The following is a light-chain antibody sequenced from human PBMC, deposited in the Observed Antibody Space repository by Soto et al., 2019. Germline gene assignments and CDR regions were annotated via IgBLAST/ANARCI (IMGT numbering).Light chain of an antibody. CDR3: QQYNNWPPWT. J-gene: IGKJ1*01. V-gene: IGKV3-15*01. CDR1: QSVSSN. Sequence: EIVMTQSPATLSVSPGERATLSCRASQSVSSNLAWYQQKPGQAPRLLIYGASTRATGIPARFSGSGSGTEFTFTISSLQSEDFAVYYCQQYNNWPPWTLGQGTKVDIK. CDR2: GAS.